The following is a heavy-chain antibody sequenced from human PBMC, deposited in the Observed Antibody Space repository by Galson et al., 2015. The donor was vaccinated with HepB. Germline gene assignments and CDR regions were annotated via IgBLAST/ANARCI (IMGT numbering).Heavy chain of an antibody. Sequence: SLRLSCAGSGFTFSDNFMTWIRQAPGQGLEWVSHISGRGSTIYYANSVRGRFTISRDNAKNSLYLQMNSLRPDDTAVYYCAREQHQLIRDLKDWGRGTLVTVSS. V-gene: IGHV3-11*01. CDR3: AREQHQLIRDLKD. CDR2: ISGRGSTI. J-gene: IGHJ4*02. CDR1: GFTFSDNF. D-gene: IGHD1-1*01.